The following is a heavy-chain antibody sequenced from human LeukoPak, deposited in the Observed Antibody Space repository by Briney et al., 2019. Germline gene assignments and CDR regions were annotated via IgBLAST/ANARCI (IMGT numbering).Heavy chain of an antibody. J-gene: IGHJ4*02. Sequence: SGESLKISCTASGYSFSTFWIGWVRQMPGKGLEWMGIIYPGDSDTRYSPSFQGQVTISADKSISTAYLQWSSLKASDTAMYYCARQKDSSGWYGPSHFFDYWGQGTLATVSS. CDR2: IYPGDSDT. CDR1: GYSFSTFW. D-gene: IGHD6-19*01. CDR3: ARQKDSSGWYGPSHFFDY. V-gene: IGHV5-51*01.